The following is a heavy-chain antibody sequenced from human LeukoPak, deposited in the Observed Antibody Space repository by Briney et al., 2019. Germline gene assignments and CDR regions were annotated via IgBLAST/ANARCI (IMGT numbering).Heavy chain of an antibody. CDR1: GFTFSSYG. V-gene: IGHV3-33*01. CDR3: ARDSGGSPGHFDY. J-gene: IGHJ4*02. CDR2: IWYDGSNK. Sequence: HPGGSLRLSCAASGFTFSSYGMHWVRQAPGKGLKWVAVIWYDGSNKYYADSVKGRFTISRANYTNTLYLQMHSLGAEATAVYYSARDSGGSPGHFDYWGQGTLVTVSS. D-gene: IGHD1-26*01.